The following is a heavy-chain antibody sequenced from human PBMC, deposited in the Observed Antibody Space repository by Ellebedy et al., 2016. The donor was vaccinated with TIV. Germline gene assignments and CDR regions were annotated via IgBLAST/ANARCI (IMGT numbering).Heavy chain of an antibody. V-gene: IGHV4-4*02. J-gene: IGHJ4*02. Sequence: MPSETLSLTCAVSGGSISNPNWWSWVRQPPGKGLEWIGDIHHSGSTNYSPSLKRRVTISVDKSRNQFSLKLTSVTAADTAVYYCARGYCSGGSCGYFDYWGQGTLVTVSS. D-gene: IGHD2-15*01. CDR1: GGSISNPNW. CDR3: ARGYCSGGSCGYFDY. CDR2: IHHSGST.